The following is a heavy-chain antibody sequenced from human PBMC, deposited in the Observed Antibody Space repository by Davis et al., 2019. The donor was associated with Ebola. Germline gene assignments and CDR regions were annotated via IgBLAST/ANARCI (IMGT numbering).Heavy chain of an antibody. Sequence: ASVKVSCKASGYTFTSYGISWVRQAPGQGLEWMGWISAYNGNTNYAQKLQGRVTMTTDTSTSTVYMELSSLRSEDTAVYYCARDVLRVSRSLPHAKNGLPLTMVRGVKQTRGWFDPWGQGTLVTVSS. CDR1: GYTFTSYG. CDR3: ARDVLRVSRSLPHAKNGLPLTMVRGVKQTRGWFDP. V-gene: IGHV1-18*01. D-gene: IGHD3-10*01. J-gene: IGHJ5*02. CDR2: ISAYNGNT.